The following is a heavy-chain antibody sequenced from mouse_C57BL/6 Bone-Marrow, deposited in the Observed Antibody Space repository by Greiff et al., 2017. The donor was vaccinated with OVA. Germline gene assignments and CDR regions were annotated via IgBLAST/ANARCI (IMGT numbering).Heavy chain of an antibody. Sequence: QVQLKQPGAELVKPGASVKMSCKASGYTFTSYWITWVKQRPGQGLEWIGDIYPGGVSTNYNEKFKSKATLTVDTSSSTAYMQLSSLTSEDSAVYYCAREDGSSYDWYFDVWGTGTTVTVSS. J-gene: IGHJ1*03. CDR3: AREDGSSYDWYFDV. D-gene: IGHD1-1*01. CDR1: GYTFTSYW. CDR2: IYPGGVST. V-gene: IGHV1-55*01.